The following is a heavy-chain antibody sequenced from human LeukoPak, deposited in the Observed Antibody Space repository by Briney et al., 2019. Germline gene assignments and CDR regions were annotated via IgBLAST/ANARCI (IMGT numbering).Heavy chain of an antibody. V-gene: IGHV4-59*13. CDR1: GGSISSYY. Sequence: SETLSLTCTVSGGSISSYYWSWIRQPPGKGLEWVGYIYYSGSTNYNPSLKRRVAISVDTSKNQFSLKLSSVTAADTAVYYCARGVVPAAGGFDYWGQGTLVTVSS. CDR3: ARGVVPAAGGFDY. CDR2: IYYSGST. J-gene: IGHJ4*02. D-gene: IGHD2-2*01.